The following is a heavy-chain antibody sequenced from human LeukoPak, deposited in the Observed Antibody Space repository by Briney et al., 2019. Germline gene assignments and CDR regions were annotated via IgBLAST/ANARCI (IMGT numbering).Heavy chain of an antibody. CDR3: ASIDTNYYYYGMDV. V-gene: IGHV4-4*02. Sequence: PSGTLSLTCAVSDGSISSSNWWSWVRQPPGKGLEWIGEIYHSGSTTYNPSLKSRVTISVDKSKNQFSLKLSSVTAADTAVYYCASIDTNYYYYGMDVWGQGTTVTASS. D-gene: IGHD1-26*01. CDR1: DGSISSSNW. CDR2: IYHSGST. J-gene: IGHJ6*01.